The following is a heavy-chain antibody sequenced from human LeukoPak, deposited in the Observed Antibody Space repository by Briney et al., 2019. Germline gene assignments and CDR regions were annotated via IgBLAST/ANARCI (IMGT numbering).Heavy chain of an antibody. CDR1: GFTFSSYG. Sequence: GGTLRLSCAASGFTFSSYGMSWVRQAPGKGLEWVSAISGSGGSTYYADSVKGRFTISRDNSKNTLYLQMNSLRAEDTAVYYCAKRSGSESYFSPDYWGQGTLVTVSS. V-gene: IGHV3-23*01. CDR3: AKRSGSESYFSPDY. J-gene: IGHJ4*02. D-gene: IGHD3-10*01. CDR2: ISGSGGST.